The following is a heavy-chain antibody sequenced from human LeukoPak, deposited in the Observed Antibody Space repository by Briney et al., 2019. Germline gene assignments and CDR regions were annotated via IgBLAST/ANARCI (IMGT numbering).Heavy chain of an antibody. Sequence: GGSLRLSCEASGFTFISYWMSWVRQAPGKGLEWVANIKQDGSEKYYVDSVKGRFTISRDNAKNSLYLQMNSLRAEDTAVYYCARGPRSFDIWGQGTMVTVSS. CDR3: ARGPRSFDI. CDR1: GFTFISYW. CDR2: IKQDGSEK. V-gene: IGHV3-7*01. J-gene: IGHJ3*02.